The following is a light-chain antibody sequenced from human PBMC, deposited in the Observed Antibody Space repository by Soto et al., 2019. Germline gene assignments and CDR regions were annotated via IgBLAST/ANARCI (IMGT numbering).Light chain of an antibody. V-gene: IGKV1-5*03. CDR1: QSISSW. Sequence: DIQMTQSPSTLSASVGDRVTITCRASQSISSWLTWYQQKAGQDPKLLIYKASIVESGVPSRFSGSGSGTEFTLTISSLQPDDSATYYCQQYSYFATFGQGTRVEVK. CDR2: KAS. CDR3: QQYSYFAT. J-gene: IGKJ1*01.